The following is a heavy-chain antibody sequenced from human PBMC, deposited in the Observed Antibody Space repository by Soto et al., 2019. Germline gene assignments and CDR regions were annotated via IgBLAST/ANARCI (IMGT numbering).Heavy chain of an antibody. V-gene: IGHV3-21*01. CDR1: GFTFSSYS. CDR3: ARSTRGSYYYYYMDV. CDR2: ISSSSSYI. J-gene: IGHJ6*03. Sequence: GGSLRLSCAASGFTFSSYSMNWVRQAPGKGLEWVSSISSSSSYIYYADSVKGRFTISRDNAKNSLYLQMNSLRAEDTAVYYCARSTRGSYYYYYMDVWGKGTTVTVSS. D-gene: IGHD2-2*01.